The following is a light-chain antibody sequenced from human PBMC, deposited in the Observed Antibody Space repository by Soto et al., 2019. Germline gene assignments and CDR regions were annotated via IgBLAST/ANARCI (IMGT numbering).Light chain of an antibody. CDR2: DAS. J-gene: IGKJ3*01. Sequence: DIQIILSTSSLSASVGDRVTITCQASQDISNYLNWYQQKPGKAPKLLIYDASNLETGVPSRFSGSGSGTDFTFTISSLQPEDIATYYCQQYDNLPPFTFGPGTRVDIK. V-gene: IGKV1-33*01. CDR3: QQYDNLPPFT. CDR1: QDISNY.